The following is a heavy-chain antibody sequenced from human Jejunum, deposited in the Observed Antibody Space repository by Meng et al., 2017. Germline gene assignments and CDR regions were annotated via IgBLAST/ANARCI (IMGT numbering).Heavy chain of an antibody. J-gene: IGHJ4*02. CDR1: GDSISSVYW. CDR2: IYHSGST. D-gene: IGHD5-18*01. Sequence: QVQLQESGPGLVKPSETLSLTCGFSGDSISSVYWWTWVRQSPGKGLEWIGEIYHSGSTNYNPSLKSRVTISVDKSKNQFSLKLTSVTAADTAVYYCARGGYYSFDYWGQGTLVTVSS. V-gene: IGHV4-4*02. CDR3: ARGGYYSFDY.